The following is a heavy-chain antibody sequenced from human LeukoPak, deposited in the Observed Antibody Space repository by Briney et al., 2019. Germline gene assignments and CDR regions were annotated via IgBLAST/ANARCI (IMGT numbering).Heavy chain of an antibody. J-gene: IGHJ6*04. D-gene: IGHD5-12*01. Sequence: GGSLRLSCAASGFSFRNSWMNWVRQGAGKGRVWVSRISSDGTHTDDADSVQGRFPVHRDNAQNTLYLEINSLRVEDTAVYYCARSSYNGYDKGDVWGKGTTVTVSS. CDR2: ISSDGTHT. CDR3: ARSSYNGYDKGDV. V-gene: IGHV3-74*01. CDR1: GFSFRNSW.